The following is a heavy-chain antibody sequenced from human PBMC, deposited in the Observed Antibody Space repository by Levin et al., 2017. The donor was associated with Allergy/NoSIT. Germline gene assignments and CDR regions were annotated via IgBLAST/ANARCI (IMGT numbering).Heavy chain of an antibody. Sequence: GGSLRLSCAASGFTFSSYAMHWVRQAPGKGLEWVAVISYDGSNKYYADSVKGRFTISRDNSKNTLYLQMNSLRAEDTAVYYCARDLGYSYNDYWGQGTLVTVSS. J-gene: IGHJ4*02. V-gene: IGHV3-30*04. CDR3: ARDLGYSYNDY. D-gene: IGHD5-18*01. CDR2: ISYDGSNK. CDR1: GFTFSSYA.